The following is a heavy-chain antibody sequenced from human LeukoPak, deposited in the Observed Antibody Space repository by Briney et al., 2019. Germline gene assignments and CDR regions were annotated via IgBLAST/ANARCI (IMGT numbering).Heavy chain of an antibody. J-gene: IGHJ4*02. D-gene: IGHD6-19*01. V-gene: IGHV3-23*01. CDR3: AKEWQWLVLGVFDY. CDR2: ISNSGGST. CDR1: GFTFTTYA. Sequence: GGSLRLSCAVSGFTFTTYAMSWVRQAPGKGLEWISAISNSGGSTYYADSVRGRFTISRDNSKNTLFLQMNSLRGEDTAVYYCAKEWQWLVLGVFDYWGQGTLVTVSS.